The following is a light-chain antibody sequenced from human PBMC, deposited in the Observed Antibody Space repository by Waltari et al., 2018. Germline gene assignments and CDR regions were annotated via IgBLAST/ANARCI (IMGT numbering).Light chain of an antibody. Sequence: QSVLTQPHSASGTPGQRVTISCSGSRSTIGNNYVYWYQQRPGTAPKLLIYRNNQRPSGVPDRFSGSKSGTSASLAISGLRSEDEADYYCAAWDDSLSGRVFGGGTKVTVL. CDR2: RNN. CDR1: RSTIGNNY. V-gene: IGLV1-47*01. J-gene: IGLJ3*02. CDR3: AAWDDSLSGRV.